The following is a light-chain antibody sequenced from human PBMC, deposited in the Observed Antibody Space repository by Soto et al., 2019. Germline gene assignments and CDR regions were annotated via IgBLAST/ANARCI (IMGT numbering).Light chain of an antibody. CDR1: QSVSSSY. Sequence: EIVLTQSPGTLTLSPGXRATLSCRASQSVSSSYLAWYQQKPGQAPRLLIYGASSRATGIPDRFSGSGSGTDFTLTISRLEPEDFAVYYCQQYGSSPGYTFGQGTKVDIK. CDR2: GAS. V-gene: IGKV3-20*01. J-gene: IGKJ2*01. CDR3: QQYGSSPGYT.